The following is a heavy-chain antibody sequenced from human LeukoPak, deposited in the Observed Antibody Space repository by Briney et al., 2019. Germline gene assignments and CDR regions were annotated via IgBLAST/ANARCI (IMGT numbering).Heavy chain of an antibody. Sequence: GGSLRLSCAASGFSFRRYDMHWVPQAPGKGLEWVAATSYDGTSELYADFVKGRFSISRDNSRNTLSLQMDTLRPEDTAIYYCARAKGLAGSYLDNWFDPWGQGTRVIVSS. CDR1: GFSFRRYD. CDR3: ARAKGLAGSYLDNWFDP. J-gene: IGHJ5*02. D-gene: IGHD1-26*01. CDR2: TSYDGTSE. V-gene: IGHV3-30*04.